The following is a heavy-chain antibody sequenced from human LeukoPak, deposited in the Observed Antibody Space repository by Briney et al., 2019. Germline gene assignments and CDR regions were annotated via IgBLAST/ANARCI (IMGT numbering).Heavy chain of an antibody. Sequence: PGGSLRLSCAASGFTFTSAWMHWVRQAPGKGLEWVSTISGSGGSTYYADSVKGRFTISRDNSKSTLYLQMNSLRAEDTAIYYCAKDGIDSGDPNGFDPWGQGTLVTVSS. CDR3: AKDGIDSGDPNGFDP. CDR1: GFTFTSAW. V-gene: IGHV3-23*01. D-gene: IGHD3-10*01. J-gene: IGHJ5*02. CDR2: ISGSGGST.